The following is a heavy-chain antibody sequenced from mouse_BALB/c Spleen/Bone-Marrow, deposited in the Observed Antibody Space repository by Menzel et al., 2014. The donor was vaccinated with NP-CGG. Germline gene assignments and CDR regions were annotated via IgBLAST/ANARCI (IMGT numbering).Heavy chain of an antibody. CDR1: GFTFTDYY. J-gene: IGHJ3*01. CDR3: ARDEYYYGSRWFAY. CDR2: IRNKANGYTT. D-gene: IGHD1-1*01. V-gene: IGHV7-3*02. Sequence: EVMLVESGGGLVQPGGSLRLSRATSGFTFTDYYMSWVRRPPGKALEWLGFIRNKANGYTTEYSASVKGRFTISRDNSQSILYLQMNTLRAEDSATYYCARDEYYYGSRWFAYWGQGTLVTVSA.